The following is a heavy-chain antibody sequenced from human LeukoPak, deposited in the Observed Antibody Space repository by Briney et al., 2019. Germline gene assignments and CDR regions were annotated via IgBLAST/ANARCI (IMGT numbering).Heavy chain of an antibody. CDR3: ARDKFGSSWGFDY. D-gene: IGHD6-13*01. Sequence: GGSLTLSCAASGFTFSSYWMSWVRQAPGKGLEWVANIKQDGSEKYYVDSVKGRFTISRDNAKNSLYLQMNSLRAEDTAVYYCARDKFGSSWGFDYWGQGTLVTVSS. J-gene: IGHJ4*02. CDR2: IKQDGSEK. CDR1: GFTFSSYW. V-gene: IGHV3-7*01.